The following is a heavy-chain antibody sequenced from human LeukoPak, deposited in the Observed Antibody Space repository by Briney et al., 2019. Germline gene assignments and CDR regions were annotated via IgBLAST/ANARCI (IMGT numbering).Heavy chain of an antibody. CDR1: GYTFSTYT. D-gene: IGHD2-15*01. V-gene: IGHV1-18*01. J-gene: IGHJ4*02. CDR3: ARDWDCSGGSCHPHYFDY. Sequence: ASVTVSCKTSGYTFSTYTLSWVRQAPGQGLEWMGWISAYNGNTNYAQKMQDRLTMTTDTSTSTAYMELRSLRSDDTAVYYCARDWDCSGGSCHPHYFDYWGQGTLVTVSS. CDR2: ISAYNGNT.